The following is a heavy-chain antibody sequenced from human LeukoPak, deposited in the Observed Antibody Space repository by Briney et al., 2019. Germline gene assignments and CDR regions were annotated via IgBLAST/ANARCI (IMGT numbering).Heavy chain of an antibody. D-gene: IGHD3-3*01. V-gene: IGHV4-31*03. CDR1: GGSISSGGYY. CDR3: ARSESGYLNYYYYGMDV. CDR2: IYYSGST. Sequence: SETLSLTCTVSGGSISSGGYYWSWIRQHPGKGLEWIGYIYYSGSTYYNPSLKSRVTISVDTSKNQFSLKLSSVTAADTAVYYCARSESGYLNYYYYGMDVWGQGTTVTVSS. J-gene: IGHJ6*02.